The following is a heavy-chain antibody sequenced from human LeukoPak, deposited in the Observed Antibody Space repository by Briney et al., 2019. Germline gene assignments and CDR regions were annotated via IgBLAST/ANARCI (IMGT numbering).Heavy chain of an antibody. CDR3: ARVVRPYGAEYFQH. Sequence: PGGSLRLSCAASVFTFSSYWMHWVRQAPGKGLVWVSRINSDGSSTSYADSVKGRFTISRDNAKNTLYLQMNSLRAEDTAVYYCARVVRPYGAEYFQHWGQGTLVTVSS. CDR1: VFTFSSYW. V-gene: IGHV3-74*01. D-gene: IGHD6-6*01. CDR2: INSDGSST. J-gene: IGHJ1*01.